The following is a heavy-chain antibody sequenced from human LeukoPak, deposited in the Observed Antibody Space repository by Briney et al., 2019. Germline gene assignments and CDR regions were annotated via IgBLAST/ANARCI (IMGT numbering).Heavy chain of an antibody. CDR2: ISAYNGNT. CDR3: DREQCLAQSDH. CDR1: GYTFTSYG. V-gene: IGHV1-18*01. J-gene: IGHJ4*02. D-gene: IGHD6-19*01. Sequence: ASVKVSCKASGYTFTSYGISWVRQAPGQGLEWMGWISAYNGNTNYAQKLQGRVTMTTDTSTSTAYMELRSLRSEDTAVYYYDREQCLAQSDHWGQGTLVTVSS.